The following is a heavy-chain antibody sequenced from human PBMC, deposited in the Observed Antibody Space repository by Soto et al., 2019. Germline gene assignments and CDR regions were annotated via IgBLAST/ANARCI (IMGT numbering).Heavy chain of an antibody. Sequence: SETLSLTCSVSGYSLSTGSSWGWIRQPPGRGPEWIASIYHGGTTVYNPSLKSRITISVDTSKNYFSLKLRSVTAADTAVYYCARAHVIVVAGSTFDYWGHGTLVTVSS. D-gene: IGHD6-19*01. J-gene: IGHJ4*01. CDR2: IYHGGTT. CDR3: ARAHVIVVAGSTFDY. CDR1: GYSLSTGSS. V-gene: IGHV4-38-2*02.